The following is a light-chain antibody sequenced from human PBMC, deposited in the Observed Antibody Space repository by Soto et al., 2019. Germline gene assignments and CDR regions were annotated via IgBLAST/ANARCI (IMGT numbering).Light chain of an antibody. J-gene: IGLJ1*01. CDR3: SSYAGSNNPYV. CDR1: SGDIGVYDY. CDR2: EVT. Sequence: LTQPLSAYESYGQSVTISCTGTSGDIGVYDYVSWYQQHPGKAPKLMIYEVTKRPLGVPDRFSGSKSGNTASLTVSCLQAEDEADYYCSSYAGSNNPYVFGTGTKFTFL. V-gene: IGLV2-8*01.